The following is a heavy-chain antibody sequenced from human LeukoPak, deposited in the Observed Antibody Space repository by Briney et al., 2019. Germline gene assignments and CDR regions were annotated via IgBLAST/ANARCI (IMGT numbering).Heavy chain of an antibody. Sequence: GGSLRLSCAASGFTFSSYSMNWVRQAPGKGLEWVSCISWNSGSIGYADSVKGRFTISRDNAKNALYLQMNSLRAEDTAVYYCARVGSSTYYFDYWGQGTLVTVSS. V-gene: IGHV3-48*04. D-gene: IGHD2-2*01. CDR3: ARVGSSTYYFDY. CDR2: ISWNSGSI. CDR1: GFTFSSYS. J-gene: IGHJ4*02.